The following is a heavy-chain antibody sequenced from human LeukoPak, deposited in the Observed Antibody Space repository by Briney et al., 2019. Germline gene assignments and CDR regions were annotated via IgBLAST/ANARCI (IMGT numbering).Heavy chain of an antibody. V-gene: IGHV3-53*01. J-gene: IGHJ4*02. CDR1: GFTVSSNY. D-gene: IGHD4-17*01. CDR3: ARVPTTVTTVYFDY. CDR2: IYSGGST. Sequence: GGSLRLSCAASGFTVSSNYMSWGRQAPGKGLEWVSVIYSGGSTYYADSVKGRFTISRDNSKNTLYLQMNSLRAEDTAVYYCARVPTTVTTVYFDYWGQGTLVTVSS.